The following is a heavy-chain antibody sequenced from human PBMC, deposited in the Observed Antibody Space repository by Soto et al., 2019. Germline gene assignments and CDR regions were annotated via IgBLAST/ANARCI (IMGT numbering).Heavy chain of an antibody. D-gene: IGHD3-22*01. J-gene: IGHJ4*02. CDR2: ISWNSGSI. CDR3: AKDYYDSSGYFGFDY. V-gene: IGHV3-9*01. CDR1: GFTFDDYA. Sequence: EVQLVESGGGLVQPGRSLRLSCAASGFTFDDYAMHWVRQAPGKGLERVSGISWNSGSIGYADSVEGRFTISRDNAKNSLYLQMNSLRAEDTALYYCAKDYYDSSGYFGFDYWGRGTLVTVSS.